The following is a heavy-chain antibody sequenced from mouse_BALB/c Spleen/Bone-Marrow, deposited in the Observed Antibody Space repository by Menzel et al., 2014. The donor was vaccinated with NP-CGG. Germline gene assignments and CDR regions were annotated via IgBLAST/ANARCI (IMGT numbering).Heavy chain of an antibody. CDR1: GYTFTDYY. CDR3: ARPPYYYGSSYYWYFDV. Sequence: VQLQQSGPELVKPGASVKISCKASGYTFTDYYINWVKQKPGQGLEWIGWIYPGGGNTKYNEKFKGKATLTVDTSSSTAYMQLSSLTFEDTAVYFCARPPYYYGSSYYWYFDVWGAGTTVTVSS. J-gene: IGHJ1*01. V-gene: IGHV1-84*02. D-gene: IGHD1-1*01. CDR2: IYPGGGNT.